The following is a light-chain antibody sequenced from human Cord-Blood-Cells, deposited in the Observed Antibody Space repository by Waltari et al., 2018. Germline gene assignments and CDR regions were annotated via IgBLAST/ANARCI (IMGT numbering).Light chain of an antibody. V-gene: IGLV3-27*01. CDR1: GLAKKY. CDR2: KDS. J-gene: IGLJ3*02. Sequence: SYELTQPSSVSVSPGQTARITCSGDGLAKKYARWVQQKPGQAPVLGIYKDSDRPSGIPERLSGSTAGTTVNLTMHGDQVEDEADYYCYSAADNNLVFGGGTKLTVL. CDR3: YSAADNNLV.